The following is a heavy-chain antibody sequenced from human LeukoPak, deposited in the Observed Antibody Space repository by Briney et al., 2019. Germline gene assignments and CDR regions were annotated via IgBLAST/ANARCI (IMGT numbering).Heavy chain of an antibody. D-gene: IGHD2-15*01. CDR1: DGSISSYY. CDR2: ISYSGST. Sequence: PSETLSPTCTVSDGSISSYYWSWIRQPPGKGLEWIGYISYSGSTSYNPSLKSRVTISVDTSKNQFSLNLRSVTAADTAVYYCARDRTSGGSIDDWGQGTLVTVSS. J-gene: IGHJ4*02. CDR3: ARDRTSGGSIDD. V-gene: IGHV4-59*01.